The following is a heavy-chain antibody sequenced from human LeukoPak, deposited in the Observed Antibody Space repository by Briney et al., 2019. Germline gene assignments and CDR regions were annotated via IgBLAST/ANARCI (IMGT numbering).Heavy chain of an antibody. Sequence: GESLKISCKGSGYSFTSYWIGWVRQMPGKGLEWMGIIYPGDSDTRYSPSFQGQVTISADKSISAAYLQWSSLKASDTAMYYCARHVVAAPNYYGMDVWGQGTTVTVSS. CDR3: ARHVVAAPNYYGMDV. J-gene: IGHJ6*02. D-gene: IGHD6-13*01. CDR1: GYSFTSYW. CDR2: IYPGDSDT. V-gene: IGHV5-51*01.